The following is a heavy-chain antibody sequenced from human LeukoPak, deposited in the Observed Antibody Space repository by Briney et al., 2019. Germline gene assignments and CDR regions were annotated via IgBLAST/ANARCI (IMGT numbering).Heavy chain of an antibody. CDR2: IYYSGST. V-gene: IGHV4-59*11. CDR1: GGSISSHY. Sequence: SETLSLTCPVSGGSISSHYWSWIRQPPGKGLEWIGYIYYSGSTNYNPSLKSRVTISVDTSKNQFSLKLSSVTAADTAVYYCARALDGYYDFWSGYYPHGYFDYWGQGTLVTVSS. D-gene: IGHD3-3*01. J-gene: IGHJ4*02. CDR3: ARALDGYYDFWSGYYPHGYFDY.